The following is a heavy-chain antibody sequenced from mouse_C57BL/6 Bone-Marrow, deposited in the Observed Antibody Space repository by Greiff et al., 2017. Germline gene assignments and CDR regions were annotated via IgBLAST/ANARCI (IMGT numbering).Heavy chain of an antibody. CDR3: ARRHYYGSSSYYFDY. D-gene: IGHD1-1*01. Sequence: VQLQQSGPELVKPGASVKISCKASGYTFTDYYMNWVKQSHGKILEWIGDINPNNGGTSYNQKFKGKATLNVDKSSSTAYMELRSLTSEDSAVYYCARRHYYGSSSYYFDYWGQGTTLPVSS. V-gene: IGHV1-26*01. CDR2: INPNNGGT. J-gene: IGHJ2*01. CDR1: GYTFTDYY.